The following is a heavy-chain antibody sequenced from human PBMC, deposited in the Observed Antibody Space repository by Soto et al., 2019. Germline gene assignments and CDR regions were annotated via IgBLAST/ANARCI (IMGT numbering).Heavy chain of an antibody. D-gene: IGHD3-10*01. CDR1: GFTFSSSW. CDR2: INSDGSNT. Sequence: GGSLRLSCAASGFTFSSSWMHWVRQAPGKGLLWVSHINSDGSNTDYAGSVKGRFIISRDNAKNTLYLQMNSLTAEDTAVYYCARPCFGSGVRRSLAPWGQGTLVTVSS. V-gene: IGHV3-74*01. J-gene: IGHJ5*02. CDR3: ARPCFGSGVRRSLAP.